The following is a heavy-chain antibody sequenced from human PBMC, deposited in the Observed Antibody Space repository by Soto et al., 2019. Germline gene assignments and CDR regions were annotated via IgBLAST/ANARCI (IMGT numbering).Heavy chain of an antibody. Sequence: SETLSLTCTVSGGSISSGGYYWSWIRQHPGKGLEWIGYIYYSGSTYYNPSLKSRVTISVDTSKNQFSLKLSSVTAADTAVYYCARGSFTPPHILTGYYEAHFDYWGQGTLVTVSS. V-gene: IGHV4-31*03. CDR3: ARGSFTPPHILTGYYEAHFDY. J-gene: IGHJ4*02. D-gene: IGHD3-9*01. CDR2: IYYSGST. CDR1: GGSISSGGYY.